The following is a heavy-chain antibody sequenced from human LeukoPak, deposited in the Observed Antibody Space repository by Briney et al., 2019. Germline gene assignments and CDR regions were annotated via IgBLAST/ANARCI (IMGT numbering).Heavy chain of an antibody. CDR3: ARDQGYYDSSGPIDY. CDR2: ISSSSSYI. J-gene: IGHJ4*02. V-gene: IGHV3-21*01. Sequence: GGSLRLSCAASGFTFSSYSMNWVRQAPGKGLEWVSSISSSSSYIYYAGSVKGRFTISRDNAKNSLYLQMNSLRAEDTAVYYCARDQGYYDSSGPIDYWGQGTLVTVS. CDR1: GFTFSSYS. D-gene: IGHD3-22*01.